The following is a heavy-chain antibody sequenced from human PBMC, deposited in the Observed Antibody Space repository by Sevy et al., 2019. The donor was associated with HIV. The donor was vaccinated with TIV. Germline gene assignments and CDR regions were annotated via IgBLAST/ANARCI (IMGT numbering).Heavy chain of an antibody. CDR2: ISYEGTET. J-gene: IGHJ4*01. CDR3: ARDGGNSVKWYPLY. V-gene: IGHV3-30-3*01. D-gene: IGHD2-2*01. CDR1: GFTVSSNY. Sequence: GGSLRLSCAASGFTVSSNYMSWVRQAPGKALEWVAVISYEGTETFYAASVEGRFTISRDNSKNMLSLQINSLRPEDTAVYYCARDGGNSVKWYPLYWGHGTLVTVSS.